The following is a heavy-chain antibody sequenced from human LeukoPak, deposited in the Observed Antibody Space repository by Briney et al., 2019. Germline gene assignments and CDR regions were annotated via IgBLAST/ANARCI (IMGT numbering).Heavy chain of an antibody. CDR2: INHSGST. D-gene: IGHD2-2*01. CDR1: GGSFSGYY. Sequence: PSETLSLTCAVYGGSFSGYYWSWIRQPPGKGLEWIGEINHSGSTNYNPSLKSRVTISVDTSKNQFSLKLSSVTAADTAVYYCARWTDCSSTSCPYYFDYWGQGTLVTVSS. CDR3: ARWTDCSSTSCPYYFDY. J-gene: IGHJ4*02. V-gene: IGHV4-34*01.